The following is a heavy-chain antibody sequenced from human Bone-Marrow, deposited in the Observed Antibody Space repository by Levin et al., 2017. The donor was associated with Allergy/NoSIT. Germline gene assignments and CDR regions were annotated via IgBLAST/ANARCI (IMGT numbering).Heavy chain of an antibody. D-gene: IGHD3-10*01. CDR1: GFTFRSYD. Sequence: GESLKISCAASGFTFRSYDMHWVRQATGKGLECVSTIGTAADTYYPDSVRGRFTITRDNAKNSLYLQMNGLSAGDTAVYYCARYNYAYHAFDIWGQGTMVTVSS. CDR2: IGTAADT. V-gene: IGHV3-13*01. J-gene: IGHJ3*02. CDR3: ARYNYAYHAFDI.